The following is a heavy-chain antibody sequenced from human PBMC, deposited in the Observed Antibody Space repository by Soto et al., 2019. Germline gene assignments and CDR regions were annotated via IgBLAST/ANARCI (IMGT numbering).Heavy chain of an antibody. V-gene: IGHV4-39*01. CDR2: SYYSGST. D-gene: IGHD3-3*01. J-gene: IGHJ5*02. CDR1: GGSISSSSYY. Sequence: QLQLQESGPGLVKPSETLSLTCTVSGGSISSSSYYWGWIRQPPGKGLEWIGSSYYSGSTYYNPSLKSRVPLSVDTSKNQFSLKLSSVTAADTAVYYCARHAVFWSGPATSYNWFDPWGQGTLVTVSS. CDR3: ARHAVFWSGPATSYNWFDP.